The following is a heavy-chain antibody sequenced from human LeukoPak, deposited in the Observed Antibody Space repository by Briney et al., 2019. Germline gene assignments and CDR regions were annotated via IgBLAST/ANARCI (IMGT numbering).Heavy chain of an antibody. CDR2: IYYSGST. CDR3: ARAPGGWFGELLFDY. V-gene: IGHV4-59*01. J-gene: IGHJ4*02. CDR1: GGSISSYY. Sequence: LSETLSLTCTVSGGSISSYYWSWIRQPPGKGLEWIGYIYYSGSTNYNPSLKSRVTISVDTSKNQLSLKLSSVTAADTAVYYCARAPGGWFGELLFDYWGQGTLVTVSS. D-gene: IGHD3-10*01.